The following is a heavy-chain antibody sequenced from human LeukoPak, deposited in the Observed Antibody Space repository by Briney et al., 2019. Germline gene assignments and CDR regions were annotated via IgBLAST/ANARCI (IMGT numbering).Heavy chain of an antibody. CDR1: GFTFNNYW. CDR3: ARATIFGVAHGMDV. J-gene: IGHJ6*02. V-gene: IGHV3-74*01. CDR2: INSDGSST. D-gene: IGHD3-3*01. Sequence: GGSLRLSCAAAGFTFNNYWMHWVRHVPRKGLVWVSRINSDGSSTSYADSVKGRFTISRDNAKNTLYLQMNSLRAEDTAVYYCARATIFGVAHGMDVWGQGTTVTVS.